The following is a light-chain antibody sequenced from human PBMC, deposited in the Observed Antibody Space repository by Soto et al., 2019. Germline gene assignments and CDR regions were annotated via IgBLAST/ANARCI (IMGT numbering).Light chain of an antibody. CDR1: RSLVHSDGNTY. CDR3: MQATEFPHT. V-gene: IGKV2-24*01. Sequence: IVLTQNALSSPVTLGQPASISCRSSRSLVHSDGNTYLSWLHQRPGQPPRLLISKASNRVPGVPDRFSGSGAGTDFTLQISRVEAEDVGVYYCMQATEFPHTFGGGTKVQI. CDR2: KAS. J-gene: IGKJ4*01.